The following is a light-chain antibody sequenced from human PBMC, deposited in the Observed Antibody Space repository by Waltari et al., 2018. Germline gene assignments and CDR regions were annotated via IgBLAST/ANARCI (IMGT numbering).Light chain of an antibody. CDR3: QHFKTYPIT. Sequence: AIQLTQSPSSLSASVGDRVTIACRASQDINSDLAWYQQKPGKAPKLLIDHASSLQSGVPSRFSGSGSGTDFTLTISSLQPEDFATYHCQHFKTYPITFGQGTRLEIK. J-gene: IGKJ5*01. CDR2: HAS. V-gene: IGKV1-13*02. CDR1: QDINSD.